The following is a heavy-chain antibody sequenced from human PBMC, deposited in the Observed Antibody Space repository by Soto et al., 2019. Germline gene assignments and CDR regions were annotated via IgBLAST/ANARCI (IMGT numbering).Heavy chain of an antibody. Sequence: GGSLRLSCAASGFTFSSYAMSWVRQAPGKGLEWVSAISGSGGSTYYADSVKGRFTISRDNSKNTLYLQMNSLRAEDTAVYYCAKVDGAKLERLRTNAFDIWGQGTMVTVSS. CDR3: AKVDGAKLERLRTNAFDI. CDR1: GFTFSSYA. V-gene: IGHV3-23*01. J-gene: IGHJ3*02. CDR2: ISGSGGST. D-gene: IGHD1-1*01.